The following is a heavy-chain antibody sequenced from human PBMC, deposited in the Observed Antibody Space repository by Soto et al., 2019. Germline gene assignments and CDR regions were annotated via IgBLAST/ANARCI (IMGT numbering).Heavy chain of an antibody. V-gene: IGHV1-18*01. CDR3: ARDLWQGTFRWFDP. Sequence: GASVKVSCKASGGTFSSYGISWVRQAPGQGLEWMGWISAYNGNTNYAQKLQGRVTMTTDTSTSTAYMELRSLRSDDTAVYYCARDLWQGTFRWFDPWGQGTLVTVSS. CDR1: GGTFSSYG. J-gene: IGHJ5*02. D-gene: IGHD2-21*01. CDR2: ISAYNGNT.